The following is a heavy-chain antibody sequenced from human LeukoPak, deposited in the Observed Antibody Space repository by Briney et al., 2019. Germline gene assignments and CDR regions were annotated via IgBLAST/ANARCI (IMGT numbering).Heavy chain of an antibody. CDR3: ARGGKAGAGDALDI. CDR1: GFTFSDYD. CDR2: FSSIGTYE. V-gene: IGHV3-21*01. D-gene: IGHD4/OR15-4a*01. Sequence: GGSLRLSCAASGFTFSDYDMNWVRQAPGQGLEWVSLFSSIGTYEYYADSVKGRFTISRDNARSSLFLQLSSLRAGDTGLYYCARGGKAGAGDALDIWGPGTMVTVSS. J-gene: IGHJ3*02.